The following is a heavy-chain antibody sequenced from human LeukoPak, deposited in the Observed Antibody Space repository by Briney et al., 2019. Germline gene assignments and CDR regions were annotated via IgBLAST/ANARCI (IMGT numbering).Heavy chain of an antibody. CDR3: ARDAQQLAPFDY. CDR2: INPNSGGT. CDR1: GYTFTGYY. V-gene: IGHV1-2*02. D-gene: IGHD6-13*01. Sequence: ASVKVSCKASGYTFTGYYMHWVRQAPGQGLGWMGWINPNSGGTNYAQKFQGRVTMTRDTSISTAYMELSRLRSDDTAVYYCARDAQQLAPFDYWGQGTLVTVSS. J-gene: IGHJ4*02.